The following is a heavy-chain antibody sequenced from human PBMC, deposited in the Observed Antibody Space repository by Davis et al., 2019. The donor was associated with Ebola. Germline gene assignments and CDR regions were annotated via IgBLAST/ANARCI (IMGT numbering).Heavy chain of an antibody. Sequence: GGSLRLSCVGSGFNFSSYWMNWVRQAPGRGLEWVSSISSSGSYIFYEDSVKGRFTISRDNTKNSLSLQMDSLRADDTAIYYCVPHDSSAINYWGQGTLVTVSS. J-gene: IGHJ4*02. D-gene: IGHD3-10*01. CDR1: GFNFSSYW. CDR3: VPHDSSAINY. V-gene: IGHV3-21*01. CDR2: ISSSGSYI.